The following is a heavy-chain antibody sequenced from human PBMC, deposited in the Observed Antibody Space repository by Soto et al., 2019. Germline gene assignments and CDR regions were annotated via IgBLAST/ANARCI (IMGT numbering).Heavy chain of an antibody. CDR1: GFTFDDYA. CDR3: AKDSTATYYYGMDV. V-gene: IGHV3-9*01. CDR2: ISWNSGSI. J-gene: IGHJ6*02. D-gene: IGHD5-18*01. Sequence: LSLTCAASGFTFDDYAMHWVRQAPGKGLEWVSGISWNSGSIGYADSVKGRFTISRDNAKNSLYLQMNSLRAEDTALYYCAKDSTATYYYGMDVWGQGTTVTVSS.